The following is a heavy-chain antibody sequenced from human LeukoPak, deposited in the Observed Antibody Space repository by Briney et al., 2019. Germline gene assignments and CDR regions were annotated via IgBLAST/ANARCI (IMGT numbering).Heavy chain of an antibody. CDR2: IIPIFGTA. J-gene: IGHJ6*03. V-gene: IGHV1-69*06. CDR1: GGTFSSYA. D-gene: IGHD1-26*01. CDR3: ARVISGSLYYYYYYMDV. Sequence: GASVKVSCKASGGTFSSYAISWVRQAPGQGLEWMGGIIPIFGTANYAQKFQGRVTITADKSTSTAYMELSSLRSEDTAVYYCARVISGSLYYYYYYMDVWGKGTTVTVSS.